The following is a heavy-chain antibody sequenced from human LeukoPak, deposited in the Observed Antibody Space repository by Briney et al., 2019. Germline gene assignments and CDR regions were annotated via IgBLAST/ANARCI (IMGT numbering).Heavy chain of an antibody. D-gene: IGHD6-13*01. J-gene: IGHJ4*02. Sequence: SETLSLTCTVSGGSISSSSYYWGWIRQPPGKGLEWIGSIYYSGSTYYNPSLKSRVTISVDTSKNQFSLKLSSVTAADTAVYYCARLLTAQTVGTGYSSSWYFRSAYVRYFDYWGQGTLVTVSS. CDR2: IYYSGST. V-gene: IGHV4-39*07. CDR1: GGSISSSSYY. CDR3: ARLLTAQTVGTGYSSSWYFRSAYVRYFDY.